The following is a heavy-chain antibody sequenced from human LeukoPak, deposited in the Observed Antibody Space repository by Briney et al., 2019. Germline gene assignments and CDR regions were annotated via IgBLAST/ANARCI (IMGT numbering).Heavy chain of an antibody. CDR1: GFTFSNAW. CDR2: IKSKTDGGST. CDR3: TTGFPIAVAGTGFDY. J-gene: IGHJ4*02. D-gene: IGHD6-19*01. Sequence: GGSLRLSCAASGFTFSNAWMSWVRQAPGKGLEWVGRIKSKTDGGSTDYAAPVKGRFTISRDDSKNTLYLQMNSLNTEDTAVYYCTTGFPIAVAGTGFDYWGQGTLVTVSS. V-gene: IGHV3-15*01.